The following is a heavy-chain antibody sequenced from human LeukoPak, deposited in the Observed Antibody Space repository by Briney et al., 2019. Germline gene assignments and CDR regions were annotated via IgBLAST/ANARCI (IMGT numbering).Heavy chain of an antibody. CDR3: ARFRSAMVHFDY. CDR2: INAGNGNT. D-gene: IGHD5-18*01. J-gene: IGHJ4*02. V-gene: IGHV1-3*01. Sequence: ASVKVSCKASGYTFTSYAMHWVRQAPGQRLEWMGWINAGNGNTKYSQKFQGRVTITRDTSASTAYMELSGLRSEDTAVYYCARFRSAMVHFDYWGQGTLVTVSS. CDR1: GYTFTSYA.